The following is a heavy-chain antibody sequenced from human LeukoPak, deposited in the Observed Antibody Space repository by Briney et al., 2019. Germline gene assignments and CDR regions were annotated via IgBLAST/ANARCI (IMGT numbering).Heavy chain of an antibody. D-gene: IGHD3-3*01. Sequence: PSETLSLTCTVSGGSISSSSYYWGWIRQPPGKGLEWIGSIYYSGSTYYNPSLKSRVTISVDTSKNQFSLKLSSVTAADTAVYYCARRADTYYDFWSGYFDYWGQGTLVTVSS. V-gene: IGHV4-39*01. J-gene: IGHJ4*02. CDR3: ARRADTYYDFWSGYFDY. CDR2: IYYSGST. CDR1: GGSISSSSYY.